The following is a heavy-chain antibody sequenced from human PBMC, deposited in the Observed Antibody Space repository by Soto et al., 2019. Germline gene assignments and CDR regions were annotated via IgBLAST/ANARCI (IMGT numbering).Heavy chain of an antibody. J-gene: IGHJ6*01. D-gene: IGHD3-16*02. Sequence: EVQLVESGGVVVQPGGSLRLSCAASGFTFDDYTMHWVRQAPGKGLEWVSLISWDGGSTYYADSVKGRFTISRDNSKNSLYLQMNSLRTEDTAVYYCAKAYIVQDVSMDVWGQATTVTVSS. CDR1: GFTFDDYT. V-gene: IGHV3-43*01. CDR3: AKAYIVQDVSMDV. CDR2: ISWDGGST.